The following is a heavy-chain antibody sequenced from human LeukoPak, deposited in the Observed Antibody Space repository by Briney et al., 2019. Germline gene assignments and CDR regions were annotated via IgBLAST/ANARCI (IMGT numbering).Heavy chain of an antibody. CDR1: GFTFSDDY. D-gene: IGHD5-12*01. Sequence: PGGSLRLSCAASGFTFSDDYMSWIRQAPGKGLEWVTYISNSGYTIYYADSVKGRFTISRDNAENSLYLQMNSLRAEDTAVYYCAKSVASDAYWGQGTLVTVSS. CDR3: AKSVASDAY. CDR2: ISNSGYTI. V-gene: IGHV3-11*04. J-gene: IGHJ4*02.